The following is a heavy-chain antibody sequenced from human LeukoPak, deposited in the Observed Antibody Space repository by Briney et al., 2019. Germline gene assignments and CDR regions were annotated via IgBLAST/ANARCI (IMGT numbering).Heavy chain of an antibody. D-gene: IGHD3-10*01. J-gene: IGHJ4*02. CDR3: AKGVRRVTAFDY. Sequence: GGSLRLSCAASGFPFSSHGMSWVRQAPGKGLEWVSGIIGGGGSTYYADSVKGRFTISGDNSRNTLFLQMNSLRAEDTAVYYCAKGVRRVTAFDYWGQGTLVTVSS. CDR1: GFPFSSHG. CDR2: IIGGGGST. V-gene: IGHV3-23*01.